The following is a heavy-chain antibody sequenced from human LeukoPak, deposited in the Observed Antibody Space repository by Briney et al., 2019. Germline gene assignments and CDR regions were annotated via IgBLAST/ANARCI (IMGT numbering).Heavy chain of an antibody. D-gene: IGHD1-7*01. J-gene: IGHJ5*02. CDR3: ARDLRHNWNSPAANWFDP. CDR2: IYSSGSV. CDR1: GASISNYY. V-gene: IGHV4-59*01. Sequence: SETLSLTCTVSGASISNYYWSWIRQPPGKGLEWIGYIYSSGSVNYNPSLKSRVTISVDTSKNQFSLKLSSVTAADTAVYYCARDLRHNWNSPAANWFDPWGQGTLVTVSS.